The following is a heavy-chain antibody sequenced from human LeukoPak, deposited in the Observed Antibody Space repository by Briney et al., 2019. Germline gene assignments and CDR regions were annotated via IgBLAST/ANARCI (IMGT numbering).Heavy chain of an antibody. CDR3: ARDPAPLGAASRGHFDY. V-gene: IGHV3-23*01. D-gene: IGHD2-15*01. CDR1: GFNFRTYG. J-gene: IGHJ4*02. CDR2: ISASGEST. Sequence: GGSPRLSCAASGFNFRTYGMGWVRQAAGKGLEWLSGISASGESTYYADSVKGRFTISRDNSKNTLYLQMNSLRAEDTAVYYCARDPAPLGAASRGHFDYWGQGTLVTVSS.